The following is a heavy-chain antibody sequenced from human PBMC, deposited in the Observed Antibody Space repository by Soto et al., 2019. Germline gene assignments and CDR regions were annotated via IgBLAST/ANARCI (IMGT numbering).Heavy chain of an antibody. CDR2: LNPNSGDT. CDR1: GYTFSSYD. J-gene: IGHJ4*02. CDR3: ATSGGGWYLY. D-gene: IGHD6-19*01. V-gene: IGHV1-8*01. Sequence: QVQLVQSGAEVRKPGASVKVSCKASGYTFSSYDINWVRQATGQGLEWMGWLNPNSGDTGYAQKFQGRVTLTRNTSLNTAYIELSSPTYDDTAVYYCATSGGGWYLYWGQGTLVTVSS.